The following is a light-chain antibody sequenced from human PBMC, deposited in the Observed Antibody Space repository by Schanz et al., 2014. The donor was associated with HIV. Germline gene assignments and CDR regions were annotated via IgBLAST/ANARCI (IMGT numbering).Light chain of an antibody. CDR2: EVT. CDR1: RNDVGTYNL. J-gene: IGLJ1*01. Sequence: QSALTQPASVSGSPGQSITISCTGTRNDVGTYNLVSWYQQHPGKAPQLMIYEVTKRPSGVSDRFSGSKSDNTASLTISGLQADDEADYYCNSYSHSNTYVFGSGTKLTVL. CDR3: NSYSHSNTYV. V-gene: IGLV2-14*02.